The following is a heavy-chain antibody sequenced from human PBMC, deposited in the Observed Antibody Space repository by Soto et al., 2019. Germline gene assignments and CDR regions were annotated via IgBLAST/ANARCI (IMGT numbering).Heavy chain of an antibody. J-gene: IGHJ1*01. V-gene: IGHV4-39*01. CDR2: IYYSGST. D-gene: IGHD3-3*01. Sequence: QLQLQESGPGLVKPSETLSLTCTVSGGSISSSSYYWGWIRQPPGKGLEWIGSIYYSGSTYYNPSLKSRVTISVDTSKNQFSLKLSSVTAADTAVYYCARLTGDFWSGHQYFQHWGQGTLVTVSS. CDR1: GGSISSSSYY. CDR3: ARLTGDFWSGHQYFQH.